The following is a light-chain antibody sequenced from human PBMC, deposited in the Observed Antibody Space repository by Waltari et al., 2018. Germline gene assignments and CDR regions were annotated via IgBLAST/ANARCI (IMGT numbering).Light chain of an antibody. Sequence: AVQLTQSPSSLSASVGDRVTIPCRASPAISSALAWYQQKPGKAPNLLIYDASNLESGVPSRFSGSGSGTHFTLTISSLQPADFATYYCQQLHSYPVTFGGGTKVEVK. CDR2: DAS. CDR1: PAISSA. CDR3: QQLHSYPVT. V-gene: IGKV1-13*02. J-gene: IGKJ4*01.